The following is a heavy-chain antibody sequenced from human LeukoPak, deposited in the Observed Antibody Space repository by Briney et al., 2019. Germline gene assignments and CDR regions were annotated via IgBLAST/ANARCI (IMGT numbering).Heavy chain of an antibody. D-gene: IGHD3-22*01. CDR2: ISYDGSNK. J-gene: IGHJ4*02. Sequence: PGRSLRLSCAASGFTFSSYAMHWVRQAPGKGLEWVAVISYDGSNKYYADSVKGRFTISRDNSKNTLYLQMNSLRAEDTAVYYCASDPSYYDSSGWFDYWGQGTLVTVSS. CDR1: GFTFSSYA. CDR3: ASDPSYYDSSGWFDY. V-gene: IGHV3-30*04.